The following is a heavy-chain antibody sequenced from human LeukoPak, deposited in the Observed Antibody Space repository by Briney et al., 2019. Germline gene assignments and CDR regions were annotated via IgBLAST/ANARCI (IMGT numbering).Heavy chain of an antibody. D-gene: IGHD3-16*01. CDR3: ARGGGLDV. CDR1: GFTFISHA. V-gene: IGHV3-23*01. Sequence: PGGSLRLSCRVSGFTFISHAMSWVRQAPGKGLEWVSGISGSGATTYYAESVKGRFTISRDNSKYTLYVQMNSLRAEDTAVYYCARGGGLDVWGQGATVTVSS. J-gene: IGHJ6*02. CDR2: ISGSGATT.